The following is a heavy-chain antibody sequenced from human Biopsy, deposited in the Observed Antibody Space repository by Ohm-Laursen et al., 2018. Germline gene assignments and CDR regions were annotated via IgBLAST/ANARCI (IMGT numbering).Heavy chain of an antibody. CDR1: GGTFSNYG. V-gene: IGHV1-69*13. J-gene: IGHJ1*01. Sequence: SVKVSCKAPGGTFSNYGVNWVRQAPGQGLEWLGGNIPILGTGNYAQKFQDRVTVAADASTSTATMELRRLRSDDTAVYYCATKLTGYFHHWGQETLVTVSS. D-gene: IGHD3-9*01. CDR3: ATKLTGYFHH. CDR2: NIPILGTG.